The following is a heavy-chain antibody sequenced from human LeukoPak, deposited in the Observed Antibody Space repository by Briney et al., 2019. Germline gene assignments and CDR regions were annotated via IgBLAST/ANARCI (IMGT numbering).Heavy chain of an antibody. CDR3: ARVATGSSSWYESGDY. J-gene: IGHJ4*02. Sequence: GESLKISCKGSGYSFTTYWIAWVRQMPGKGLEWMGIIYPGDSDTRYSPSFQDQVTISADKSISTAYLQWSSLKASDTAVYYCARVATGSSSWYESGDYWGQGTLVTVSS. CDR1: GYSFTTYW. D-gene: IGHD6-13*01. CDR2: IYPGDSDT. V-gene: IGHV5-51*01.